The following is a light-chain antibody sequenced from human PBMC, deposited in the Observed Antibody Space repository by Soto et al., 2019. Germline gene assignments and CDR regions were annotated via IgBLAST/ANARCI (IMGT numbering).Light chain of an antibody. CDR3: QQYDNSPWT. Sequence: EIELTQSPGTLSLSPGERATISCRASQPGFSSYFAWYQQTPGTAPRLLIYGSSSKATGIPDRFSGSGSGTDFTLTISRLEPDDFAVYFCQQYDNSPWTFGRGTKVEIK. CDR2: GSS. V-gene: IGKV3-20*01. CDR1: QPGFSSY. J-gene: IGKJ1*01.